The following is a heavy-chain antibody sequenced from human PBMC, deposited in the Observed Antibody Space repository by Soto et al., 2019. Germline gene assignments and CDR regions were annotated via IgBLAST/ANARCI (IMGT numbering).Heavy chain of an antibody. CDR1: GGAISDYY. CDR2: ISNTGST. J-gene: IGHJ3*02. CDR3: ARFLRSGSHWSAFDI. Sequence: SEILSLTCTVSGGAISDYYWSWIRQPPGEGLEWIGHISNTGSTTYSPSLKSRGTISVDTSKNQFSLNLSSVTAADTAVYFCARFLRSGSHWSAFDIWGQGTKVTVSS. V-gene: IGHV4-59*01. D-gene: IGHD3-3*01.